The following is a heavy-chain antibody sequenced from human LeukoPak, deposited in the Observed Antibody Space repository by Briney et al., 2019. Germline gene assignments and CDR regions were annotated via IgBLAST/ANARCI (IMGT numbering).Heavy chain of an antibody. J-gene: IGHJ6*03. CDR3: ARGTRYRSPYYMDV. Sequence: GGSLRLSCAASGFTFSSYSMNWVRQAPGKGLEWVSSISSSSSYIYYADSVKGRFTISRDNAKNSLYLQMNSLKAEDTAVYYCARGTRYRSPYYMDVWGKGTTVTVSS. D-gene: IGHD1-14*01. CDR1: GFTFSSYS. CDR2: ISSSSSYI. V-gene: IGHV3-21*01.